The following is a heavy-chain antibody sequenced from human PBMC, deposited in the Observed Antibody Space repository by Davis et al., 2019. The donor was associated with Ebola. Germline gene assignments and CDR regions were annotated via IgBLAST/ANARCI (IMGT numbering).Heavy chain of an antibody. Sequence: SETLSLTCTVSGVSITSHYWSWIRQPAGKGLEWIGHMYTRGSTNYNPSLKSLVTISADTSKNQFSLKLRSVTAADTAVYFCARLSGLFSSSSGALYFDLWGRGTLVSVSP. D-gene: IGHD6-6*01. V-gene: IGHV4-4*07. CDR3: ARLSGLFSSSSGALYFDL. CDR1: GVSITSHY. J-gene: IGHJ2*01. CDR2: MYTRGST.